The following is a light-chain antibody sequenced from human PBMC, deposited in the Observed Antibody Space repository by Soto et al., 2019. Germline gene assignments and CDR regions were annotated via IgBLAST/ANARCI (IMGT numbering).Light chain of an antibody. CDR2: GAS. V-gene: IGKV3-15*01. J-gene: IGKJ1*01. Sequence: EMVMTQSPATMSLSPGERATLSYRASQSMGSNVAWYQQKPGQAPRLLIYGASTRAAGIPARFSGSGSGTEFTLTITSLQSEDFAVYYCQQRNNWPWTFGQGTKVDI. CDR3: QQRNNWPWT. CDR1: QSMGSN.